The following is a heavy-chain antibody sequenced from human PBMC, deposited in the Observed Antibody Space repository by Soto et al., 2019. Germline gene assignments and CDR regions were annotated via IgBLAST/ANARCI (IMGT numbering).Heavy chain of an antibody. CDR2: INGVNGNT. V-gene: IGHV1-3*01. CDR1: GYTFTTSG. Sequence: QVQLVQSGAEVKKAGASVRISCKASGYTFTTSGMHWVRQAPGQGLEWVGWINGVNGNTKYSQKFQDRVTIPRDSSASTAYMELSGLTSDDTGVFYCARAPRLTQLSAWGQETLVIVSS. D-gene: IGHD1-1*01. CDR3: ARAPRLTQLSA. J-gene: IGHJ5*02.